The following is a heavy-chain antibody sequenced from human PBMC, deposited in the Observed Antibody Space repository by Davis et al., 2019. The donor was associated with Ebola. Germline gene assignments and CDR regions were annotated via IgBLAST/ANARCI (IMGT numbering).Heavy chain of an antibody. J-gene: IGHJ4*02. Sequence: GESLKISCAASGFTFSNAWMNWVRQAPGKGLEWVSDISSRDGTTYYADSVKGRFTISRDNSKNTLYLQMNSLRTEDTAVYYCAKRDDFWSGYYSDNGFDYWGQGTLVTVSS. CDR1: GFTFSNAW. CDR3: AKRDDFWSGYYSDNGFDY. CDR2: ISSRDGTT. V-gene: IGHV3-23*01. D-gene: IGHD3-3*01.